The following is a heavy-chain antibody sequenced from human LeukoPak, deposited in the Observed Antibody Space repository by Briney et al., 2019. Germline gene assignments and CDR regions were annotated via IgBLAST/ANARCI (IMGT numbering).Heavy chain of an antibody. Sequence: GGSLRLSCAASGFTLSSYWMHWVRQVPGKGLVWVSRINSDGSNTRYADSVKGRFTVSRDNAKNTLFLQMNSLRVEDTAVYYCARGRPHGNDYWGQGTLVTVSS. CDR1: GFTLSSYW. CDR3: ARGRPHGNDY. J-gene: IGHJ4*02. D-gene: IGHD4-23*01. V-gene: IGHV3-74*01. CDR2: INSDGSNT.